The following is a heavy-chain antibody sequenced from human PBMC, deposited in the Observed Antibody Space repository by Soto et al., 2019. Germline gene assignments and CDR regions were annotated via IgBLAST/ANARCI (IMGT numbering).Heavy chain of an antibody. V-gene: IGHV3-23*01. CDR1: GFTFSSYA. J-gene: IGHJ4*02. CDR2: ISGSGSTI. Sequence: EVQLLESGGGLVQPGGSLRLSCAASGFTFSSYAVSWVRQAPGKGPEWISSISGSGSTIYYADSVKGRFTISRDNSKNTLYLQMSSLRAEDTAVYYCAKVFYYYDSSGYYYVDYWGQGTLVTVSS. CDR3: AKVFYYYDSSGYYYVDY. D-gene: IGHD3-22*01.